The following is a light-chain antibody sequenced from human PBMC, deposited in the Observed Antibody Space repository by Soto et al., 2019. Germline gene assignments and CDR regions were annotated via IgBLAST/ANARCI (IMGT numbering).Light chain of an antibody. CDR2: LERSGSY. CDR3: ETWDSNSWV. V-gene: IGLV4-60*02. CDR1: SGHSSYI. Sequence: QSVLTQSSSASASLGSSVKLTCTLSSGHSSYIIAWHQQQPGKAPRYLMKLERSGSYNKGSGVPDRFSGSSSGADRYLTISHLQFEDEADYFCETWDSNSWVFGGGTKVTVL. J-gene: IGLJ3*02.